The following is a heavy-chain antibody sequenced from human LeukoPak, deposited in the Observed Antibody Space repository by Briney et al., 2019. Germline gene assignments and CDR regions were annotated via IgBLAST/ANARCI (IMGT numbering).Heavy chain of an antibody. V-gene: IGHV4-34*01. Sequence: PETLSPTCAVYGGSFSGYYWSWIRQPPGKGLEWIGEINHSGSTNYNPSLKSRVTISVDTSKNQFSLKLSSVTAADTAVYYCARGQYYYDSSGYYYWGQGTLVTVSS. J-gene: IGHJ4*02. CDR3: ARGQYYYDSSGYYY. D-gene: IGHD3-22*01. CDR2: INHSGST. CDR1: GGSFSGYY.